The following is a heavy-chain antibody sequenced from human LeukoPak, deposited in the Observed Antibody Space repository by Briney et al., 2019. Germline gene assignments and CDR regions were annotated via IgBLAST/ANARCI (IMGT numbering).Heavy chain of an antibody. CDR2: IGTAGDT. CDR3: ASSPAYSSSWYAIDT. Sequence: GGSLTLSCAASGVIFSNYDMHWVRQAAGKGLEWVSGIGTAGDTYYPGSVKGRFTISRENAKNSLYLHMNSPSAGDTAMYYCASSPAYSSSWYAIDTWGQGTLVTVSS. D-gene: IGHD6-13*01. V-gene: IGHV3-13*01. J-gene: IGHJ5*02. CDR1: GVIFSNYD.